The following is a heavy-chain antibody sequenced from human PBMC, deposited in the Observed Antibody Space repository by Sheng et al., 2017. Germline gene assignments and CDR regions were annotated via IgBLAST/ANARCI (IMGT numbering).Heavy chain of an antibody. J-gene: IGHJ5*02. Sequence: EVQLVESGGGLVQPGGSLRLSCAASGFTFSSYWMHWVRQAPGKGLVWVSRINSDGSSTSYADSVKGRFTISRDNAKNTLYLQMNSLRAEDTAVYYCARPHYGSGSFNWFDPWGQGTLVTVSS. CDR3: ARPHYGSGSFNWFDP. V-gene: IGHV3-74*01. D-gene: IGHD3-10*01. CDR2: INSDGSST. CDR1: GFTFSSYW.